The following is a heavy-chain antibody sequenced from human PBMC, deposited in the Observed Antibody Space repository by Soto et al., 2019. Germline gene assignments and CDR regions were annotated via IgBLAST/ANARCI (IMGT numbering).Heavy chain of an antibody. V-gene: IGHV1-69*13. CDR2: IIPIFGTA. Sequence: ASVKVSCKASGGTFSSYAISWVRQAPGQGLEWMGGIIPIFGTANYAQKFQGRVTITADESTSTAYMELSSLRSEDTAVYYCARPSHDYGDSYFDYWGQGTLVTVSS. CDR1: GGTFSSYA. CDR3: ARPSHDYGDSYFDY. D-gene: IGHD4-17*01. J-gene: IGHJ4*02.